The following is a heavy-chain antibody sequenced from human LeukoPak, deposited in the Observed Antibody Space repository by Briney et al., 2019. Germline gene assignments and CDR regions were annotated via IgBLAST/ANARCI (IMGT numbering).Heavy chain of an antibody. CDR3: ARSYYGDYL. J-gene: IGHJ4*02. V-gene: IGHV3-74*01. D-gene: IGHD4-17*01. CDR1: GFTFSTYW. CDR2: INSDGSST. Sequence: GGSLRLSCAASGFTFSTYWMHWVRQAPGKGLVWVSRINSDGSSTNYADSVKGRFTISRDNAKNTLYLQMNSLRTEDTAVYYCARSYYGDYLWGQGTLVTASS.